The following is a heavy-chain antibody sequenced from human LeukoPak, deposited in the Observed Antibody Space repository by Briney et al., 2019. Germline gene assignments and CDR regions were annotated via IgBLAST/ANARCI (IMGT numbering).Heavy chain of an antibody. CDR1: GYTFTSYG. Sequence: WASVKVSCKASGYTFTSYGISWVRQAPGQGLEWMGWISAYNGNTNYAQKLQGRVTMTTDTSTSTAYMELRSLRSDDTAVYYCARGPSTIFGVVNIFDYWGQGTLVTVSS. CDR3: ARGPSTIFGVVNIFDY. V-gene: IGHV1-18*01. D-gene: IGHD3-3*01. CDR2: ISAYNGNT. J-gene: IGHJ4*02.